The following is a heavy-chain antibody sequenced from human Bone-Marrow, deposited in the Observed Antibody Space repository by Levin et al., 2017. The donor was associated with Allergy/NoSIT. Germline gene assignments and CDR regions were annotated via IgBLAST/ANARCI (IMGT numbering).Heavy chain of an antibody. D-gene: IGHD3-22*01. V-gene: IGHV3-66*01. J-gene: IGHJ3*02. CDR1: GFTVSSNY. CDR2: IYGGGYI. CDR3: ATAGPTSGYADAFEI. Sequence: GGSLRLSCVASGFTVSSNYITWVRQAPGKGPEWVSVIYGGGYIYLADSVTGRFTISRDTSRNTVYLQMNTLRDEDTAMYYCATAGPTSGYADAFEIWGQGTMVTVSS.